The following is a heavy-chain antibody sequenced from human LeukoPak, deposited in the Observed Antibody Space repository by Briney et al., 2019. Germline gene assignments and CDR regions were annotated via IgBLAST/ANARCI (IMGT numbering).Heavy chain of an antibody. CDR2: IYSGGST. CDR3: ASPSYYDFWSGYHNYGMDV. Sequence: GGSLRLSCAASGFNVSNNYMSWVRQAPGKGLEWVSVIYSGGSTYYADSVKGRFTISRDNSKNTLYLQMNSLRAEDTAVYYCASPSYYDFWSGYHNYGMDVWGQGTTVTVSS. V-gene: IGHV3-53*01. J-gene: IGHJ6*02. D-gene: IGHD3-3*01. CDR1: GFNVSNNY.